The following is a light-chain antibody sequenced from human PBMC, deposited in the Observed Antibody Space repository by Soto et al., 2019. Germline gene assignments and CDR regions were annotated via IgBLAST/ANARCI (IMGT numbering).Light chain of an antibody. J-gene: IGKJ4*01. CDR3: LQDYNYPLT. CDR2: ATS. V-gene: IGKV1-12*01. Sequence: DIQMTQSPSSLSASVGDTVSITCRSSQDVGRWLSWYQQKPGKAPKILIFATSTLQSGVPSRFSGSGSGTDFTLTISSLQPEDFATYYCLQDYNYPLTFGGGTKVDI. CDR1: QDVGRW.